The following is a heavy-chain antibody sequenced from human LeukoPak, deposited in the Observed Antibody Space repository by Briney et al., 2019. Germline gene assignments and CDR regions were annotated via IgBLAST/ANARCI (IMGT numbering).Heavy chain of an antibody. CDR1: GFTFSSYV. D-gene: IGHD6-13*01. V-gene: IGHV3-23*01. CDR2: ISGSGGST. CDR3: ARRAAAGRGGIDY. Sequence: PGGSLRLSCAASGFTFSSYVMSWVRQAPGKGLEWVSAISGSGGSTYYADSVKGRFTISRDNAKNTLYLQMNSLRAEDTAVYYCARRAAAGRGGIDYWGQGTLVTVSS. J-gene: IGHJ4*02.